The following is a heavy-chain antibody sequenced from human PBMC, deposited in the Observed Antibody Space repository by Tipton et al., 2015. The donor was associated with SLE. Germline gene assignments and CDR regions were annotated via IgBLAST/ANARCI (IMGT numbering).Heavy chain of an antibody. Sequence: TLSLTCAVYGGSFSDYYWGWIRQPPGKGLEWIGEINHSGSTNYNPSLKSRVTISVDTSKNQFSLKLSSVTAADTAVYYCARAGAHGMDVWGQGTTVTVSS. J-gene: IGHJ6*02. CDR2: INHSGST. V-gene: IGHV4-34*01. CDR3: ARAGAHGMDV. CDR1: GGSFSDYY. D-gene: IGHD3-10*01.